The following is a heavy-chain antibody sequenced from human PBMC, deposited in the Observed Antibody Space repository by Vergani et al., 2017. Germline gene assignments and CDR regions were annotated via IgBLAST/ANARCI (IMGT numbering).Heavy chain of an antibody. CDR2: INPSGGST. V-gene: IGHV1-46*03. CDR1: GYTFTSYY. D-gene: IGHD3-22*01. Sequence: QVQLVQSGAEVKKPGASVKVSCKASGYTFTSYYMHWVRQAPGQGLEWMGIINPSGGSTSYAQKFQGRVTMTRDTSTSTVYMELSSLRSEDTAVYYCARVGITMRVVAPLDYWGQGTLVTVSS. CDR3: ARVGITMRVVAPLDY. J-gene: IGHJ4*02.